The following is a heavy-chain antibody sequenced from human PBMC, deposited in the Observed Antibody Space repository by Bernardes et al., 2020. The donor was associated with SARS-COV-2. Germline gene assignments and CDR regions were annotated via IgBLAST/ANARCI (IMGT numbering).Heavy chain of an antibody. J-gene: IGHJ4*02. CDR2: LSYDGTKT. Sequence: GGSLRLSCVASGFKFGVHGLHWVRQAPGKGLEWVALLSYDGTKTSYGDSVMGRFTISRDNAKNSLFLQMSSLTTGDTAVYYCVVRTTSFDFWGQGTLVTVSS. D-gene: IGHD3-10*02. CDR1: GFKFGVHG. CDR3: VVRTTSFDF. V-gene: IGHV3-30*03.